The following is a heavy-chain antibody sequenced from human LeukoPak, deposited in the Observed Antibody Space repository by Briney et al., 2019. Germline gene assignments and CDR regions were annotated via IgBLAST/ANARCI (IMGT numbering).Heavy chain of an antibody. CDR1: GGSISSSSYY. Sequence: SETLSHTCTVSGGSISSSSYYWGWIRQPPGKGLEWIGSIYYSGSTYYNPSLKSRVTISVDTSKNQFSLKLSSVTAADTAVYYCARWGDILFDDSSGSPYYWGQGTLVTVSS. D-gene: IGHD3-22*01. J-gene: IGHJ4*02. V-gene: IGHV4-39*07. CDR3: ARWGDILFDDSSGSPYY. CDR2: IYYSGST.